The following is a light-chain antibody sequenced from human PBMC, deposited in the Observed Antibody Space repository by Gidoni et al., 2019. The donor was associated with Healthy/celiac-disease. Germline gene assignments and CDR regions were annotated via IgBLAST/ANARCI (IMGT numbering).Light chain of an antibody. CDR3: AAWDDSLSGYV. CDR2: SNN. Sequence: QSVLTQPPSASCTPGQRVTISCSGSSSNIGSNYVYWYQQLPGTAPKLLIYSNNQRPSGVPDRFSGSKSGTSASLAISGLRSEDEADYYCAAWDDSLSGYVFGTGTKVTVL. J-gene: IGLJ1*01. CDR1: SSNIGSNY. V-gene: IGLV1-47*02.